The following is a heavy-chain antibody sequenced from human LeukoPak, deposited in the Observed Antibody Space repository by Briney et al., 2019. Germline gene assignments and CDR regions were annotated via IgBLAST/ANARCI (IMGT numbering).Heavy chain of an antibody. V-gene: IGHV3-48*04. CDR1: GFTFSSYS. Sequence: GGSLRLSCAASGFTFSSYSMNWVRQAPGKGLEWVSYISSSSTIYYADSVKGRFTISRDNAKNSLYLQMNSLRAEDTAVYYCARDIYDSSGSHYWYYFDYWGQGTLVTVSS. CDR3: ARDIYDSSGSHYWYYFDY. CDR2: ISSSSTI. D-gene: IGHD3-22*01. J-gene: IGHJ4*02.